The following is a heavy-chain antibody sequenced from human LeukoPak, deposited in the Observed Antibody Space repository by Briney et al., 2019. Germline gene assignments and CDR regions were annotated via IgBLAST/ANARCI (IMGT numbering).Heavy chain of an antibody. CDR2: INSDGSST. D-gene: IGHD4-11*01. V-gene: IGHV3-74*01. J-gene: IGHJ5*02. CDR3: ATHYTDSTRIP. CDR1: GFTFSSYW. Sequence: GGSLRLSCAASGFTFSSYWMHWVRQAPGKGLVWVSRINSDGSSTSYADSVKGRFTISRDNAKNTLYLQRNSLRSEDTAVYYCATHYTDSTRIPWGQGTLVTVSS.